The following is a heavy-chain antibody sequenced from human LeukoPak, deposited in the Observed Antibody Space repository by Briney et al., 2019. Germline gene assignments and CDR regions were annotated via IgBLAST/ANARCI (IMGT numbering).Heavy chain of an antibody. CDR3: AKDGRLYFVDYLDY. V-gene: IGHV3-30*18. CDR1: GFTFSDYD. J-gene: IGHJ4*02. Sequence: PGGSLRLSCAASGFTFSDYDMHWVRQAPGKGLEWVAVILYDGFNKYYADSVKGRFTISRDSSTNTLSLQMNSLRPEDTAVYYCAKDGRLYFVDYLDYWGQGSLVTVSS. CDR2: ILYDGFNK. D-gene: IGHD2/OR15-2a*01.